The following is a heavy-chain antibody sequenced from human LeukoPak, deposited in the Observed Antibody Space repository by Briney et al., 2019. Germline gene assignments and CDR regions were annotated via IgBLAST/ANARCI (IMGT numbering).Heavy chain of an antibody. D-gene: IGHD3-16*02. CDR2: ISAYNGNT. J-gene: IGHJ4*02. Sequence: ASVKVSCKASGYTFTSYGISWVRQAPGQGLEWMGWISAYNGNTNYAQKLQGRVTMTTDTSTSTAYMELRSLRSEDTAVYYCATHAGMITFGGVIVNWGQGTLVTVSS. CDR3: ATHAGMITFGGVIVN. CDR1: GYTFTSYG. V-gene: IGHV1-18*01.